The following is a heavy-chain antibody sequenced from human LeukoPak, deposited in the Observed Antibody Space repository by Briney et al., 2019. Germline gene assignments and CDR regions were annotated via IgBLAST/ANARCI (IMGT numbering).Heavy chain of an antibody. CDR3: ARDFVGPSTYYYYMDV. CDR1: GGTFSSYA. V-gene: IGHV1-69*06. Sequence: GASVKVSCKASGGTFSSYAISWVRQAPGQGLEWMGGIIPIFGTANYAQKFQGRVTITADKSTSTAYMELSSLRSEDTAVYYCARDFVGPSTYYYYMDVWGKGTTVTVSS. CDR2: IIPIFGTA. J-gene: IGHJ6*03.